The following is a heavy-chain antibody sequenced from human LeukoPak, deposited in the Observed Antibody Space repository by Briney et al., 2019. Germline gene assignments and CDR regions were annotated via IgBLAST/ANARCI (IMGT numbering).Heavy chain of an antibody. CDR2: IYDSGST. V-gene: IGHV4-59*02. CDR1: GGSVSGYY. D-gene: IGHD3-22*01. J-gene: IGHJ3*02. Sequence: SETLSLTCTVSGGSVSGYYWSWIRQPPGKGLEWIGYIYDSGSTNYNPSLRSRLTISVDTSKNQFSLKLSSVTAADTAVYYCARGVTMIVVAFYDAFDIWGQGTMVTVSS. CDR3: ARGVTMIVVAFYDAFDI.